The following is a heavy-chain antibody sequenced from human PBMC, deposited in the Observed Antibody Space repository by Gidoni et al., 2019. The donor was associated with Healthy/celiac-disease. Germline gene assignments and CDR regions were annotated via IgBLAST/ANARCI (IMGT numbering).Heavy chain of an antibody. V-gene: IGHV4-34*01. CDR3: ARARPVTTVTTKRLGASYAFDI. Sequence: QVQLQQWGAGLLKPSETLSLTCAVYGGSFSGYYWSWIRQPPGKGLEWIGEINHSGSTNYNPSLKSRVTISVDTSKNQFSLKLSSVTAADTAVYYCARARPVTTVTTKRLGASYAFDIWGQGTMVTVSS. CDR2: INHSGST. D-gene: IGHD4-4*01. CDR1: GGSFSGYY. J-gene: IGHJ3*02.